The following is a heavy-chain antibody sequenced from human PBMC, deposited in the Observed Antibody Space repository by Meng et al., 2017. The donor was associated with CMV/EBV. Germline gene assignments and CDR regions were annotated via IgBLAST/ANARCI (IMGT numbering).Heavy chain of an antibody. D-gene: IGHD3-16*02. V-gene: IGHV3-48*03. J-gene: IGHJ4*02. CDR3: AKEAIMITFGGVIH. Sequence: GGSLRLSCAASGFTFSSYEMNWVRQAPGKGLEWVSYISSSGSTIYYADSVKGRFTISRDNAKNSLYLQMNSLRAEDTAVYYCAKEAIMITFGGVIHWGQGTLVTVSS. CDR2: ISSSGSTI. CDR1: GFTFSSYE.